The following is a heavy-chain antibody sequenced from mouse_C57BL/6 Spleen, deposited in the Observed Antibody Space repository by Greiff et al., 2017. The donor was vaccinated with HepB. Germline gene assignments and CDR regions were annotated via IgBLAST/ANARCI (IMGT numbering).Heavy chain of an antibody. D-gene: IGHD1-1*01. J-gene: IGHJ1*03. CDR1: GFSINSDCY. CDR2: TFYSGIT. V-gene: IGHV3-3*01. CDR3: ARGNYYYGSPDV. Sequence: EVQLQQSGPSLVRPSQTLSLTCTVTGFSINSDCYWIWIRQFPGNKLEYIGYTFYSGITYYNPSLESRTYITRDTSKNQFSLKLSSVTTEDTATYYCARGNYYYGSPDVWGTGTTVTVSS.